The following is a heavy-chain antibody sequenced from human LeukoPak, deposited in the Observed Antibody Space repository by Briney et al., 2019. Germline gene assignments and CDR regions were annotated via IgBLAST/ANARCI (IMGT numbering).Heavy chain of an antibody. CDR1: GFTFNTYG. D-gene: IGHD3-3*01. CDR2: MRYGESDT. J-gene: IGHJ5*02. Sequence: GGSLRLSCAASGFTFNTYGMHWVRQVPGKGLEWMAFMRYGESDTYYTDSVKGRFTISRDNSRNTLYLQMNSLRPEDTAIYYCAEDWSTDWSNWFDRWGQGTLVTVSS. CDR3: AEDWSTDWSNWFDR. V-gene: IGHV3-30*02.